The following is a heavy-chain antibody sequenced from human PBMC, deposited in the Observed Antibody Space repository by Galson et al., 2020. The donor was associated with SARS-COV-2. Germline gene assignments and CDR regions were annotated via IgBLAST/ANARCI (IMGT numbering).Heavy chain of an antibody. Sequence: SGPTLVKPTQTLTLTCTFSGFSLSTNGVAVGWFRQSPGKALEWLALIYWDDDNRYNPSLKSRLTITKDTSKTQVVLTMTNMDPVDTATYFCAHTQIYAPYHYGMDVWGQGTTVTVSS. CDR2: IYWDDDN. J-gene: IGHJ6*02. D-gene: IGHD2-2*01. V-gene: IGHV2-5*02. CDR1: GFSLSTNGVA. CDR3: AHTQIYAPYHYGMDV.